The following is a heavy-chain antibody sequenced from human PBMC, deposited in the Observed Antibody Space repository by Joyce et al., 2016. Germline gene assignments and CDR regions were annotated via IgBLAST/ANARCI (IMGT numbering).Heavy chain of an antibody. Sequence: QVQLQQWGAGLLKPSETLSLTCAVSGGPFRGFFWTWVRPSPGKGLEWIGDINNSGGTNYEPSLKTGVTFSVDTSKTQFSLKVTSLSAADTAVYYCARSQWLAPLMYWGQGTPVTVSS. J-gene: IGHJ4*02. D-gene: IGHD6-19*01. CDR2: INNSGGT. CDR1: GGPFRGFF. V-gene: IGHV4-34*01. CDR3: ARSQWLAPLMY.